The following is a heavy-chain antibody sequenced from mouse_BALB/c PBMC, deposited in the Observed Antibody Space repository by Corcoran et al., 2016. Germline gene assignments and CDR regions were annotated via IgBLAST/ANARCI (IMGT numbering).Heavy chain of an antibody. CDR2: INPYNDYT. Sequence: EVQLQQSGPKLVKPGASVKMSCKASGYTFTRYVMHWVKQKPGQGLEWIAYINPYNDYTKYNEKFKGKATLTSDKSSSTAYMELSRLTSEDSAVYYCGKDGDTPFAYWGQGTLVTVSA. CDR3: GKDGDTPFAY. CDR1: GYTFTRYV. D-gene: IGHD3-3*01. J-gene: IGHJ3*01. V-gene: IGHV1S136*01.